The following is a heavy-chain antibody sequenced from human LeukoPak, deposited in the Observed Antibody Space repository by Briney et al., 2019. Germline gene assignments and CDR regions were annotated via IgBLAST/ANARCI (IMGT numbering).Heavy chain of an antibody. J-gene: IGHJ4*02. CDR1: GGTFSSYA. CDR2: TIPIFGTA. Sequence: SVKVSCKASGGTFSSYAISWERQAPGQGLEWMGGTIPIFGTANYAQKFQGRVTITADESTSTAHMEPSSLRSEDTAVYYCARSPGRAYYYDSSGPPGDYWGQGTLVTVSS. D-gene: IGHD3-22*01. CDR3: ARSPGRAYYYDSSGPPGDY. V-gene: IGHV1-69*13.